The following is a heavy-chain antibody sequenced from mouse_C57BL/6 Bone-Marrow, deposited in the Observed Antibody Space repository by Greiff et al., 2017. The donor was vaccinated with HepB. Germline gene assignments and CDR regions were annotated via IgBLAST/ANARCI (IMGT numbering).Heavy chain of an antibody. J-gene: IGHJ2*01. Sequence: QVQLQQSGPELVKPGASVKISCKASGYAFSSSWMNWVKQRPGKGLEWIGRIYPGDGDTNYNGKFKGQATLTADKSSSTAYIQLSSLTSEDSAVYFCARGGVYWGQGTTLTVSS. V-gene: IGHV1-82*01. CDR3: ARGGVY. CDR2: IYPGDGDT. CDR1: GYAFSSSW.